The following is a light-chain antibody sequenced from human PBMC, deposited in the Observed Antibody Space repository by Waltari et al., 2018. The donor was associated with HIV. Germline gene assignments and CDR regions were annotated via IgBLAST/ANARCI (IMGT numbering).Light chain of an antibody. V-gene: IGLV3-1*01. J-gene: IGLJ2*01. CDR3: QAWDRSTVI. CDR2: EDS. Sequence: YELTQPPSVSVAPGQTAIITCSGDKLGQKYAHWYQQKSGQSPVLLIYEDSKRRSGSPERFCGSSSGDTATLTISGTQAEDEADYHCQAWDRSTVIFAGGTKLTVL. CDR1: KLGQKY.